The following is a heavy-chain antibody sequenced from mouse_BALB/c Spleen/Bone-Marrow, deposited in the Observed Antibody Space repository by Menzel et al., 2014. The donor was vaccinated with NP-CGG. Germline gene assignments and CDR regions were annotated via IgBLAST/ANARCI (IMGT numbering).Heavy chain of an antibody. V-gene: IGHV5-17*02. CDR3: ARSGSSSGYFVY. CDR1: GFTFSSFG. Sequence: EVQLVESGGGLVQPGGSRKLSCAASGFTFSSFGMHWVRQAPEKGLEWVAYISSGSSTIYYADTVMGRFTFSRDNPKNTLFLQMTSLRSEDTAMYYCARSGSSSGYFVYWVQGTTLTVSS. D-gene: IGHD1-1*01. CDR2: ISSGSSTI. J-gene: IGHJ2*01.